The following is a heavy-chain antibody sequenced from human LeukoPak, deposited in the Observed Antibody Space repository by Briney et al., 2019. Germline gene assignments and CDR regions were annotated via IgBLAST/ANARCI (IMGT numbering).Heavy chain of an antibody. D-gene: IGHD3-16*01. J-gene: IGHJ4*02. CDR3: ARQGRGLKN. CDR1: GGSISSYY. CDR2: IYYSGST. Sequence: SETLSLTCTVSGGSISSYYWSWIRQPPGKGLEWIGYIYYSGSTNYNPSLKSRVTISVDTSKNQFSLKLSSVTAADTAVYYCARQGRGLKNWGKGTLVTVSS. V-gene: IGHV4-59*08.